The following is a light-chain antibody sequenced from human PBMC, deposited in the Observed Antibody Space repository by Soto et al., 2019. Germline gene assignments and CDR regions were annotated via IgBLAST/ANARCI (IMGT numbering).Light chain of an antibody. V-gene: IGKV1-5*01. CDR1: QSISSS. Sequence: TQMTQSPSTVSASVGDRVTITCRASQSISSSLAWYQQKPGKAPKVLIYDASSLDSGVPSRFSGSGYGTEFTPTVSSLQPGDFATYSCQQYESYPYSFGQGTKLEIK. CDR3: QQYESYPYS. J-gene: IGKJ2*01. CDR2: DAS.